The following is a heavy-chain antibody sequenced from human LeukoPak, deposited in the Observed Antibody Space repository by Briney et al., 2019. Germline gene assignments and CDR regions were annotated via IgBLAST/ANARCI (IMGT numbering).Heavy chain of an antibody. J-gene: IGHJ5*02. V-gene: IGHV3-30*04. CDR2: VSYDGSNK. Sequence: PGGSLRLSCAASGFTFSSYDMHWVRQAPGKGPEWVAVVSYDGSNKDYADSVRGRFTISRDNAKNSLYLQMNSLRAEDTAVYYCARGHRDPPRTSITMIVVARGTRFDPWGQGTLVTVSS. CDR1: GFTFSSYD. CDR3: ARGHRDPPRTSITMIVVARGTRFDP. D-gene: IGHD3-22*01.